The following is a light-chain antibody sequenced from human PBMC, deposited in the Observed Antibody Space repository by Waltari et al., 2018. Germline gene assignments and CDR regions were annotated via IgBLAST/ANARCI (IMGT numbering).Light chain of an antibody. CDR2: DAY. Sequence: EIVMTQSPATLSVSPGESATVSCRASQSVRANLAWYQQRPGQAPRLLMYDAYTRATGVPPRFSGTGCGTEFALIISSLRSEDFAVYYCQQYENWPPLTFGGGTKVEIK. J-gene: IGKJ4*01. CDR1: QSVRAN. V-gene: IGKV3-15*01. CDR3: QQYENWPPLT.